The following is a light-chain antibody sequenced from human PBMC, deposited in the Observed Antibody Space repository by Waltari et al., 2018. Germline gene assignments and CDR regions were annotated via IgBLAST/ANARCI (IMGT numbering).Light chain of an antibody. J-gene: IGKJ2*03. CDR1: QSLVSSDGNTY. Sequence: DVVLTQSPLSLPVTLGQPASISCRSSQSLVSSDGNTYLNWFQQRPGQSPRRVSYKGANWESGVGDRCSGSGSDTDFTLKISRVEAEDVGVYYCMQGTHWPYSFGQGTKLEI. CDR3: MQGTHWPYS. CDR2: KGA. V-gene: IGKV2D-30*01.